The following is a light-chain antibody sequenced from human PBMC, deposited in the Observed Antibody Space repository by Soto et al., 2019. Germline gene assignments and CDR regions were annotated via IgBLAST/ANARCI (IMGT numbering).Light chain of an antibody. J-gene: IGLJ2*01. V-gene: IGLV2-14*01. CDR2: EVS. CDR3: SSYTSSWKVV. CDR1: SSDVGGYNY. Sequence: QSALTQPASVSGSPGQSITISCTGTSSDVGGYNYVSWFQHHPGKAPKLLIYEVSHRPSGVSNRFSGSKSGNTASLTISGLQAEDEADYHCSSYTSSWKVVFGGGTKLTVL.